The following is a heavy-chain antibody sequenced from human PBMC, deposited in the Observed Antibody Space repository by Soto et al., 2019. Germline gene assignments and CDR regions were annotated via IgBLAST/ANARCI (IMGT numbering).Heavy chain of an antibody. CDR3: ARDLKRGDCSGGSCYEEVAFDY. Sequence: ASVKVSCKASGYTFTGYYMHWLRQAPGQGLEWMGWINPNSGGTNYAQKFQGWVTMTRDTSISTAYMELSRLRSDDTAVYYCARDLKRGDCSGGSCYEEVAFDYWGQGTLVTVSS. CDR2: INPNSGGT. J-gene: IGHJ4*02. V-gene: IGHV1-2*04. D-gene: IGHD2-15*01. CDR1: GYTFTGYY.